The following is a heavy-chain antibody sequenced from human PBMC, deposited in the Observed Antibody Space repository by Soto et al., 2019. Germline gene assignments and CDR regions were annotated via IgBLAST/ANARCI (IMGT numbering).Heavy chain of an antibody. CDR3: ARDHVLFPSGWYIRFDP. J-gene: IGHJ5*02. Sequence: QVQLVQSGAEVKKPGSSVKVSCKASGGTFSSYAISWVRQAPGQELEWMGGIIPIFGTANYAQKFQGRVKITADESTSTAYMELSSLRSEDTAVYYCARDHVLFPSGWYIRFDPWGQGTLVTVSS. D-gene: IGHD6-19*01. CDR1: GGTFSSYA. CDR2: IIPIFGTA. V-gene: IGHV1-69*01.